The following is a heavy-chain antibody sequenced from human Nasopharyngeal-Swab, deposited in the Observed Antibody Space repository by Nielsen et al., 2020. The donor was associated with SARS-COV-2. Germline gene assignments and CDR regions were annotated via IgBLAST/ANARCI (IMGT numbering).Heavy chain of an antibody. V-gene: IGHV3-33*01. Sequence: GESLKSYWTVSGFTFRSDGMHGGRQAPGKGRERVAVIWYDGSYKYYGDSVKGRFTISRDNSKNTLYLEMNNLRVEDTAVYYCARDRVGWLQLSPDAFDIWGQGTMVTVSS. D-gene: IGHD5-24*01. J-gene: IGHJ3*02. CDR1: GFTFRSDG. CDR3: ARDRVGWLQLSPDAFDI. CDR2: IWYDGSYK.